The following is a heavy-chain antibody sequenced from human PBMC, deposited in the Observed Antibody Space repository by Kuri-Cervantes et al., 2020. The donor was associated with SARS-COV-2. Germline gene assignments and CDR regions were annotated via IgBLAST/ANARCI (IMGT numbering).Heavy chain of an antibody. CDR3: ARELVVDFDI. D-gene: IGHD5-24*01. CDR2: ISYDGSNK. CDR1: GFTFSSYG. V-gene: IGHV3-30*19. J-gene: IGHJ3*02. Sequence: GESLKISCAASGFTFSSYGMHWVRQAPGKGLEWVAVISYDGSNKYYADSVKGRFTISRDNSKNTLYLQMNSLRAEDTAVYYCARELVVDFDIWGQGTMVTVSS.